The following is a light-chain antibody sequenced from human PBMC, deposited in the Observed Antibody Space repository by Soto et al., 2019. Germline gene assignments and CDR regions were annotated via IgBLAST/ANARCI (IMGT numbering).Light chain of an antibody. V-gene: IGKV1-39*01. CDR3: QQSYSTPLT. CDR2: AAS. J-gene: IGKJ3*01. CDR1: QSISSY. Sequence: DIKMTQSPSSLFHSVGQAFTIICRESQSISSYLNWYQQKPGKAPKLLIYAASSLQSGVPSRFSGSGSGTDFTLTISSLQPEDFATYYCQQSYSTPLTFGPGTKVDIK.